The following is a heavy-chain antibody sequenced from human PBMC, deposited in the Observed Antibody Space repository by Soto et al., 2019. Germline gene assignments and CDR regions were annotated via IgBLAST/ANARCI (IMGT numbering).Heavy chain of an antibody. J-gene: IGHJ4*02. CDR2: ISSSSSYI. Sequence: GGSLRVSCAASGFTFSSYSMNWVRQAPGKGLEWVSSISSSSSYIYYADSVKGRFTISRDNAKNPLYLQMNSLRAEDTAVYYCAREVRIAVAGTPLLTRILDYSGQGPLVTVS. CDR1: GFTFSSYS. V-gene: IGHV3-21*01. D-gene: IGHD6-19*01. CDR3: AREVRIAVAGTPLLTRILDY.